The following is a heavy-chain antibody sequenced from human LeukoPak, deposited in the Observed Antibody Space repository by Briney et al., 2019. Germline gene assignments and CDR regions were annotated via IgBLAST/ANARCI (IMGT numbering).Heavy chain of an antibody. CDR3: ARENDYGNNWFDP. CDR1: GYTFTSYY. CDR2: INPSGGST. D-gene: IGHD4-17*01. V-gene: IGHV1-46*01. J-gene: IGHJ5*02. Sequence: ASVNVSCMASGYTFTSYYMHWVRQAPGQGLEWMGIINPSGGSTSYAQKFQGRVTMTRDTSTRTVYMELSSLRSDDTAVYYCARENDYGNNWFDPWGQGTLVTVSS.